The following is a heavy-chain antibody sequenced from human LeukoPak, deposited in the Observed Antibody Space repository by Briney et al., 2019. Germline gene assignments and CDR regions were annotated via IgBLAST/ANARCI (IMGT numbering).Heavy chain of an antibody. J-gene: IGHJ6*02. CDR1: RFTFSNYE. D-gene: IGHD6-19*01. Sequence: GGSLRLSCAASRFTFSNYEMHWVRQAPGKGLEWLSYISSSGNTIYYADSVKGRFTISRDNSKNTLYLQMNSLRAEDTAVYYCAKGDSSGWFDGNYYYYGMDVWGQGTTVTVSS. CDR3: AKGDSSGWFDGNYYYYGMDV. CDR2: ISSSGNTI. V-gene: IGHV3-48*03.